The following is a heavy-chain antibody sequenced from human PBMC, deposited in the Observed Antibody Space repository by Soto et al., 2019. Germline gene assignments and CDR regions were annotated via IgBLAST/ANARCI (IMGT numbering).Heavy chain of an antibody. CDR3: AKSFGVYYYYMDV. Sequence: GGSLRLSCAASGFTFDDYAMHWVRQAPGKGLEWVSGISWNSGSIGYADSVKGRFTISRDNAKNSLYLQMNSLRAEDTALYYCAKSFGVYYYYMDVWGKGTTVTVSS. CDR2: ISWNSGSI. V-gene: IGHV3-9*01. J-gene: IGHJ6*03. CDR1: GFTFDDYA. D-gene: IGHD3-10*01.